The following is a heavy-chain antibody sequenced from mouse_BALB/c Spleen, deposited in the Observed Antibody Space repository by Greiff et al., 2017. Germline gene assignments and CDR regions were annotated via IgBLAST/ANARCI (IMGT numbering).Heavy chain of an antibody. Sequence: DVHLVESGGGLVKPGGSLKLSCAASGFAFSSYDMSWVRQTPEKRLEWVAYISSGGGSTYYPDTVKGRFTISRDNAKNTLYLQMSSLKSEDTAMYYCARRGGYAMDYWGQGTSVTVSS. V-gene: IGHV5-12-1*01. J-gene: IGHJ4*01. CDR1: GFAFSSYD. CDR2: ISSGGGST. CDR3: ARRGGYAMDY.